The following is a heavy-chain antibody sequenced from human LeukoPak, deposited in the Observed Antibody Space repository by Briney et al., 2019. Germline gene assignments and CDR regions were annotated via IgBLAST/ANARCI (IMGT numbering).Heavy chain of an antibody. CDR2: INSDGSST. V-gene: IGHV3-74*01. CDR1: GFTFSSYW. CDR3: ARDTGDYGDNWFDP. D-gene: IGHD4-17*01. J-gene: IGHJ5*02. Sequence: GGSLRLSCAASGFTFSSYWMHWVRQAPGKGLVWVSRINSDGSSTSYADSVKGRFTISRDNAKNTLYLQMNSLRAEDTAVYYCARDTGDYGDNWFDPWGQGTLVTVPS.